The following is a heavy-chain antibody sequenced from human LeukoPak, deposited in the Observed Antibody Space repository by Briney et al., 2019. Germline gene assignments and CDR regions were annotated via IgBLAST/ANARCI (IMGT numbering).Heavy chain of an antibody. CDR1: GGSFSGYY. Sequence: SETLSLTCAVYGGSFSGYYWSWIRQPPGKGLEWIGEINHSGSTNYNPSLKSRVTISVDTSKNQFSLKLSSVTAADTAVYYCARVGETLAVAGTYYFDYWGQGTLVTVSS. V-gene: IGHV4-34*01. J-gene: IGHJ4*02. CDR2: INHSGST. CDR3: ARVGETLAVAGTYYFDY. D-gene: IGHD6-19*01.